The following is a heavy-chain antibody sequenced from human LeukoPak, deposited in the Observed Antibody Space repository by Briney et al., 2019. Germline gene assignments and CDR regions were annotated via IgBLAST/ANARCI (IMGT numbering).Heavy chain of an antibody. CDR2: INHSGST. D-gene: IGHD1-26*01. Sequence: SETLSLTCAVYGGSFSGYYWSWIRQPPGKGLEWIGEINHSGSTNYNPSLKSRVTISVDTSKNQFPLKLSSVTAADTAVYYCARVVGAPLDAFDIWGQGTMVTVSS. CDR3: ARVVGAPLDAFDI. CDR1: GGSFSGYY. V-gene: IGHV4-34*01. J-gene: IGHJ3*02.